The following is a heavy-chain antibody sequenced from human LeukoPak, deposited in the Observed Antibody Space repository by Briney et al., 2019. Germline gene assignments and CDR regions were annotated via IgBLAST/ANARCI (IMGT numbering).Heavy chain of an antibody. D-gene: IGHD3-22*01. V-gene: IGHV1-69*05. CDR3: PRRTPISYDSSGYGDAFDI. Sequence: SVKVSCKASGGTFSSYAISWVRQAPGQGLEWMGRIIPIFGTANYAQKFQGRVTITTDESTSTAYMELSSLRSEDTAVYYCPRRTPISYDSSGYGDAFDIWGQGTMVTVSS. CDR1: GGTFSSYA. J-gene: IGHJ3*02. CDR2: IIPIFGTA.